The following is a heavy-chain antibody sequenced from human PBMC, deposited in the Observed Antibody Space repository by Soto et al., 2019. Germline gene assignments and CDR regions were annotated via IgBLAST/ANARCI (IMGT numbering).Heavy chain of an antibody. CDR1: GFTFSSYW. D-gene: IGHD3-3*01. CDR2: IKPDGSEK. V-gene: IGHV3-7*01. J-gene: IGHJ6*02. Sequence: GGSLRLSCAASGFTFSSYWMSWVRQAPGKGLEWVANIKPDGSEKYYVDSVKGRFTISRDNAKNSLYLQMNSLRAEDTAVYYCATYYDFWSGPDPYGMDVWGQGTTVTVSS. CDR3: ATYYDFWSGPDPYGMDV.